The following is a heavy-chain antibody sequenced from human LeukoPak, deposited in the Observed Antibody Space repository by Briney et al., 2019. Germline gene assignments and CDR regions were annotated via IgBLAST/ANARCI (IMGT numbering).Heavy chain of an antibody. V-gene: IGHV1-18*01. CDR1: GYTLTSYG. CDR2: ISAYNGNT. J-gene: IGHJ6*02. CDR3: ARGPVEPNYYYYGMDV. Sequence: ASVKVSCKASGYTLTSYGISWVRQAPGQGLEWMGWISAYNGNTNYAQKLQGRVTMTTDTSTSTAYMELRSLRSDDTAVYYCARGPVEPNYYYYGMDVWGQGTTVTVSS.